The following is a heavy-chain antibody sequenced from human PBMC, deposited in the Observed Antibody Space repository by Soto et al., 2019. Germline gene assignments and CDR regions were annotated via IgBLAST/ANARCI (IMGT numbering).Heavy chain of an antibody. D-gene: IGHD3-16*02. J-gene: IGHJ4*02. CDR2: INGGGENT. CDR1: RFSFNTFA. Sequence: PGGSLRLSCVTSRFSFNTFAMSWVRQAPGKGLEWVSAINGGGENTYYADSVKGRFTISRDNSKNTLYLQMNSLRAEDTAVYYCAKGMITFGGVIACFDYWGQGTLVTVSS. CDR3: AKGMITFGGVIACFDY. V-gene: IGHV3-23*01.